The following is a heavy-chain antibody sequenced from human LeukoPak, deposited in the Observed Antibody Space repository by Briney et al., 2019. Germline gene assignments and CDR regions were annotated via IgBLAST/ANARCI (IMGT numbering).Heavy chain of an antibody. J-gene: IGHJ3*02. CDR3: ARLVARSSGWYRAAFDI. CDR1: GFTFSTYS. D-gene: IGHD6-19*01. CDR2: ISTSSSYI. V-gene: IGHV3-21*01. Sequence: GGSLGLSCAASGFTFSTYSMNWVRQAPGKGLEWVSFISTSSSYIYYADSVKGRFTISRDNSKNSLYLQMNSLRAEDTAVYYCARLVARSSGWYRAAFDIWGQGTMVTVSS.